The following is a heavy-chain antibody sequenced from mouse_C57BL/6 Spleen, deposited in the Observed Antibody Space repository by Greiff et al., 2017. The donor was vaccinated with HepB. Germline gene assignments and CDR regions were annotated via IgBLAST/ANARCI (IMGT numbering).Heavy chain of an antibody. CDR2: ISNGGGST. CDR1: GFTFSDYY. CDR3: ARRDSQGYFDV. J-gene: IGHJ1*03. Sequence: EVKLVESGGGLVQPGGSLKLSCAASGFTFSDYYMYWVRQTPEKRLEWVAYISNGGGSTYYPDTVKGRFTISRDNAKNTLYLQMSRLKSEDTAMYYCARRDSQGYFDVWGTGTTVTVSS. V-gene: IGHV5-12*01. D-gene: IGHD2-12*01.